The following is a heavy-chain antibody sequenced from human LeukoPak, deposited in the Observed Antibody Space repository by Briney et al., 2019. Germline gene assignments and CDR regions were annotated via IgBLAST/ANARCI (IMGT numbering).Heavy chain of an antibody. J-gene: IGHJ6*04. D-gene: IGHD3-10*01. CDR3: ARIYPRGVKGLGDV. V-gene: IGHV3-21*04. CDR2: ISSSSNYI. CDR1: GFTFSSYS. Sequence: AGGSLRLSCAASGFTFSSYSMNWVRQAPGKGLEWVSSISSSSNYIYYADSVKGRFTISRDNAKNSLYLQMNSLRAEDTALYYCARIYPRGVKGLGDVWGKGTTVTVSS.